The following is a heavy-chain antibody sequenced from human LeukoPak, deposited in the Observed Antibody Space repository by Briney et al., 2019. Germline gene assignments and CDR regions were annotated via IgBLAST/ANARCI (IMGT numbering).Heavy chain of an antibody. D-gene: IGHD2-15*01. V-gene: IGHV3-7*01. CDR2: IKQDGSEK. Sequence: GGSLRLSCAASGFTFSSYWMSWVRQAPGKGLEWVANIKQDGSEKYYVDSVKGRFTISRDNAKNSLYLQMNSLRAEDTAVYYCASGGIICSGGSCYSYYFDYWGQGTLVTVSS. J-gene: IGHJ4*02. CDR3: ASGGIICSGGSCYSYYFDY. CDR1: GFTFSSYW.